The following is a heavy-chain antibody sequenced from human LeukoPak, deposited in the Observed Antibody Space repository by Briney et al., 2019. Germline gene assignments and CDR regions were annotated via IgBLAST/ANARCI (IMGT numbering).Heavy chain of an antibody. CDR1: GFTFSSYW. D-gene: IGHD3-3*01. V-gene: IGHV3-74*01. CDR2: INSDGSST. CDR3: ASLTNYDFWSGTVDY. Sequence: GESLRLSCAASGFTFSSYWMHWVRQAPGKGLVWVSRINSDGSSTSYADSVKGRFTISRDNAKNTLYLQMNSLRAEDTAVYYCASLTNYDFWSGTVDYWGQGTLVTVSS. J-gene: IGHJ4*02.